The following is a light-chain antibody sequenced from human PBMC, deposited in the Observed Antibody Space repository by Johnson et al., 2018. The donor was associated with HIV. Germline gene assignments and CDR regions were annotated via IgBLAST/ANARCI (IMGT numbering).Light chain of an antibody. V-gene: IGLV1-51*02. CDR2: KND. Sequence: SVLTQPPSVSAAPGQKVTISCSGTYSNIGNNYVSWYQQLPGTAPKLLIYKNDKRPSGIPDRFSGSTSGASATLGITGLQTGDEADYYCATWDTSLSAGGVFGTGTKVTVL. CDR1: YSNIGNNY. J-gene: IGLJ1*01. CDR3: ATWDTSLSAGGV.